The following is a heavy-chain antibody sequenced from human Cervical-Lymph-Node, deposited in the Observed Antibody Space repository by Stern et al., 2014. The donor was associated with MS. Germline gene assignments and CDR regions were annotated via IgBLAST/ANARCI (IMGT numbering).Heavy chain of an antibody. D-gene: IGHD3-3*01. J-gene: IGHJ6*02. CDR2: ISWSGGSV. CDR3: VKGGLKQSGHYHFDMNL. CDR1: GFTFDDCA. Sequence: QLVESGGALVQPGRSLRITCLGSGFTFDDCAMHWVRQAPGKGLEWVSGISWSGGSVTYSDSVQGRFTVSRDNAKKSLFLQMNSLRVEDTASYYCVKGGLKQSGHYHFDMNLWGRGTAVIVSS. V-gene: IGHV3-9*01.